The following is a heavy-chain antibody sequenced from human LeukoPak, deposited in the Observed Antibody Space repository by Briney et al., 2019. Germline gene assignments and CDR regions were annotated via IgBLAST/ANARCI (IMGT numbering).Heavy chain of an antibody. J-gene: IGHJ4*02. Sequence: PSETLSLTCTVSGGSISSSSYYWGWIRQPPGKGLEWIGSIYYSGTTYYNPSLKSRITISVDTSKNRFSLKLSSVTAADTAVYYCARHYYDSSGYRRDYYFDYWGQGTLVTVSS. V-gene: IGHV4-39*01. D-gene: IGHD3-22*01. CDR1: GGSISSSSYY. CDR3: ARHYYDSSGYRRDYYFDY. CDR2: IYYSGTT.